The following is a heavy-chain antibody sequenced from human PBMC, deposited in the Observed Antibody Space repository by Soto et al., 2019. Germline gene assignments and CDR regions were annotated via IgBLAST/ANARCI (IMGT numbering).Heavy chain of an antibody. J-gene: IGHJ6*03. D-gene: IGHD3-16*01. CDR3: ARRRMITSSADYYYYYYMDV. CDR2: SYYSGST. V-gene: IGHV4-59*08. CDR1: GGSISSYY. Sequence: QVQLQESGPGLVKPSETLSLTCTVSGGSISSYYWSWIRQPPGKGLEWMGYSYYSGSTNYDPSLKSRVTISVDTSKNQFSLKLSSVTAADTAVYYCARRRMITSSADYYYYYYMDVWGKGTTVTVSS.